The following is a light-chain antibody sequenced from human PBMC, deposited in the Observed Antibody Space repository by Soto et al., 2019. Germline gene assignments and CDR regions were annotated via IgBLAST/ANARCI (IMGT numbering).Light chain of an antibody. V-gene: IGKV3-15*01. Sequence: EVVMTQSPATLSVSPGERATLSCRASQTVFSNLAWYQQKPGQAPRLLIYGASTRATGIPARFSGSGSGTEFTLTISSLQSEAFAVYYCQQYNNWPPLTFGGGTKVEIK. CDR3: QQYNNWPPLT. J-gene: IGKJ4*01. CDR2: GAS. CDR1: QTVFSN.